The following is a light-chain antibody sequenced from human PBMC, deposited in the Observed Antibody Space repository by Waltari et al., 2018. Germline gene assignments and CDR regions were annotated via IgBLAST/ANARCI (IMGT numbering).Light chain of an antibody. V-gene: IGKV2-30*02. CDR3: MQATHLPPT. Sequence: DVVMTQSPLSLPVTLGQRASIPCMSSHSHVHSDGNPYFNWFQQRPGQSPRRLIYKVSNRDSGVPARVSGSGSGTDFTLTISRVEAEDVGIYYCMQATHLPPTFGQGTKVEI. J-gene: IGKJ1*01. CDR1: HSHVHSDGNPY. CDR2: KVS.